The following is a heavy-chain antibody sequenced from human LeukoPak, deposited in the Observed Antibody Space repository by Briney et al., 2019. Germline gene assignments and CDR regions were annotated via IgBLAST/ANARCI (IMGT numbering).Heavy chain of an antibody. Sequence: SRTLSLTCAASGGSISSTNRWTCVRQPPGKGLEWIGEIHHSGSTNYKPSLRSQIAMSVDKSKNRFSLTLSSVTAADTAIYYCASQAYSNGRLVDNEGRGKLVTVSA. D-gene: IGHD6-19*01. CDR3: ASQAYSNGRLVDN. J-gene: IGHJ4*02. CDR1: GGSISSTNR. V-gene: IGHV4-4*02. CDR2: IHHSGST.